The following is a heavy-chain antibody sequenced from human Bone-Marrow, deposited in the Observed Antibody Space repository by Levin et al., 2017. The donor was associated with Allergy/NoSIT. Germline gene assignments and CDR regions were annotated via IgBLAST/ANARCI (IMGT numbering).Heavy chain of an antibody. J-gene: IGHJ6*03. V-gene: IGHV5-10-1*01. CDR1: GYSFTSYW. CDR3: ARINFGVVIIGAFRRVYDYMDV. D-gene: IGHD3-3*01. Sequence: GESLKISCKGSGYSFTSYWISWVRQMPGKGLEWMGRIDPSDSYTNYSPSFQGHVTISADKSISTAYLQWSSLKASDTAMYYCARINFGVVIIGAFRRVYDYMDVWGKGTTVTVSS. CDR2: IDPSDSYT.